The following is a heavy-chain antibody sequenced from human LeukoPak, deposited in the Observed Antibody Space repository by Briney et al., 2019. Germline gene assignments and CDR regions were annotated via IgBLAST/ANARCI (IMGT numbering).Heavy chain of an antibody. CDR2: ISSSSGYI. D-gene: IGHD6-13*01. CDR1: GFTFSSYS. J-gene: IGHJ4*02. Sequence: GGSLRLSCAASGFTFSSYSMNWVRQAPGKGLEWVSSISSSSGYIYYADSVKGRFTISRDNAKNSLYLQMNSLRAEDTAVYYCARDGRGIAAAGSSLDYWGQGTLVTVSS. CDR3: ARDGRGIAAAGSSLDY. V-gene: IGHV3-21*01.